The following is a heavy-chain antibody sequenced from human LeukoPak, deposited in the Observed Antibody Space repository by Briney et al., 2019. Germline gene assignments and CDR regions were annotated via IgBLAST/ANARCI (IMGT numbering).Heavy chain of an antibody. CDR1: GFTVSSNY. D-gene: IGHD3-22*01. V-gene: IGHV3-66*02. CDR3: ARDPGTDSSGYTWYFDL. Sequence: GGSLRLSCAASGFTVSSNYMSWVRQAPGKGLEWVSVIYSGGSTYYADSVKGRFTISRDNSKNTLYLQMNSLRAEDTAVYYCARDPGTDSSGYTWYFDLWGRGTLVTVSS. J-gene: IGHJ2*01. CDR2: IYSGGST.